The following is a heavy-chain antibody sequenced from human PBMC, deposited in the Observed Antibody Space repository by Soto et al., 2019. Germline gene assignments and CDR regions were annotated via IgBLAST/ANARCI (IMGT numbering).Heavy chain of an antibody. CDR3: ARDKITGLFDY. V-gene: IGHV4-34*01. CDR1: GGSFSGYY. Sequence: QVQLQQWGAGLLKPSETLSLTCAVYGGSFSGYYWTWIRQPPGTGLEWIGEINHSGSTNYNPSLKSRVTLSVAPSKNQFSLKLTSVTAADTAVYYCARDKITGLFDYWGQGTLVTVSS. CDR2: INHSGST. J-gene: IGHJ4*02. D-gene: IGHD2-8*02.